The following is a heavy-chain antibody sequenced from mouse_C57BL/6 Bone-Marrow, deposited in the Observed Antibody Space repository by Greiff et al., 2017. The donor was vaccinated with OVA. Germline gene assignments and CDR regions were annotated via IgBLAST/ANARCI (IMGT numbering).Heavy chain of an antibody. CDR1: GFNIKDEY. V-gene: IGHV14-4*01. J-gene: IGHJ3*01. CDR3: TKIAY. CDR2: IDPESYDT. Sequence: VQLKQSGAELVRPGASVKLSCTVSGFNIKDEYIHWVKQRPEQGLEWIGWIDPESYDTEYASKFPGKATLTADTASNTAYLQLSSLTSEDTAVYYCTKIAYWGQGTLVTVSA.